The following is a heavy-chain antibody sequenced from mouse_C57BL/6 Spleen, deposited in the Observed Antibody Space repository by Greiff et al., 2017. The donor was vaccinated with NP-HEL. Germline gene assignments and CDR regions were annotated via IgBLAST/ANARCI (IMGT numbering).Heavy chain of an antibody. CDR1: GYTFTSYT. V-gene: IGHV1-4*01. CDR2: INPSSGYT. J-gene: IGHJ4*01. D-gene: IGHD2-12*01. CDR3: ARKDDYYAMDY. Sequence: VQGVESGAELARPGASVKMSCKASGYTFTSYTMHWVKQRPGQGLEWIGYINPSSGYTKYNQKFKDKATLTADKSSSTAYMQLSSLTSEDSAVYYCARKDDYYAMDYWGQGTSVTVSS.